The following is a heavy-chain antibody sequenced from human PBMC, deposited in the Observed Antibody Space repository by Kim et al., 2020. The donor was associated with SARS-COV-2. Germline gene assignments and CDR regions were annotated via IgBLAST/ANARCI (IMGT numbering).Heavy chain of an antibody. V-gene: IGHV4-59*01. J-gene: IGHJ3*02. CDR3: ARELMGIGDAFDI. D-gene: IGHD3-16*01. Sequence: NPPLQSRVTISVDTSKNQFSLKLSSVTAADTAVYYCARELMGIGDAFDIWGQVTMVTVSS.